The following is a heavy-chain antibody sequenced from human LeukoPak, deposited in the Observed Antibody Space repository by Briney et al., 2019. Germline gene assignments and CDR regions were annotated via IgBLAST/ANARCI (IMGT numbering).Heavy chain of an antibody. V-gene: IGHV4-38-2*02. CDR2: IYHSGSI. Sequence: SETLSLTCTVSGYSISSGYYWGWIRQPPGKGLEWIGSIYHSGSIYYNPSLKSRVTISVDRSKNQFSLNLSSVTAADTAVYYCAREYYGSSGYYNGYWGQGALVTVSS. CDR3: AREYYGSSGYYNGY. CDR1: GYSISSGYY. J-gene: IGHJ4*02. D-gene: IGHD3-22*01.